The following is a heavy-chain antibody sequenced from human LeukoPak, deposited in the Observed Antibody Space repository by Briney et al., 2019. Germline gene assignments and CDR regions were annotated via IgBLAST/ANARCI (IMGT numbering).Heavy chain of an antibody. J-gene: IGHJ6*03. V-gene: IGHV4-39*07. D-gene: IGHD3-10*01. CDR2: INHSGST. Sequence: SETLSLTCAVSGGSISSSSYYWSWIRQPPGKGLEWIGEINHSGSTNYNPSLKSRVTISVDTSKNQFSLKLSSVTAADTAVYYCARGPRLLWFGELSHYYYYYYMDVWGKGTTVTVSS. CDR3: ARGPRLLWFGELSHYYYYYYMDV. CDR1: GGSISSSSYY.